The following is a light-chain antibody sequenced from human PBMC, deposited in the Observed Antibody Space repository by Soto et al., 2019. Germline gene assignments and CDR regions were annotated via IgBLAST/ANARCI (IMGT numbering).Light chain of an antibody. V-gene: IGLV3-21*02. J-gene: IGLJ1*01. Sequence: ELTQPPSVSVAPGQTARISCGGNNIGAYSVYWYQQKPGQAPVLVVYDDTDRPSGVPERFSGSNSGNTATLTISSVEAGDEAAYYCQVWDSDSDPSYVFGTGTKVTVL. CDR3: QVWDSDSDPSYV. CDR1: NIGAYS. CDR2: DDT.